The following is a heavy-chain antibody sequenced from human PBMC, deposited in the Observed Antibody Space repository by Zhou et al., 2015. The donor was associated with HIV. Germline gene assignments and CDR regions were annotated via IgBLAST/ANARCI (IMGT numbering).Heavy chain of an antibody. CDR3: AREYDVGVIVVRRAAFDI. D-gene: IGHD3-22*01. CDR2: INPNTGGT. J-gene: IGHJ3*02. Sequence: QVQLVQSGAEVKKPGASVKVSCKASGYTFTDYYMHWVRQAPGQGLEWMGWINPNTGGTNFAQKFQGRVTITADKSTSTAYMELSSLRSEDTAVYYCAREYDVGVIVVRRAAFDIWGQGTMVTVSS. V-gene: IGHV1-2*02. CDR1: GYTFTDYY.